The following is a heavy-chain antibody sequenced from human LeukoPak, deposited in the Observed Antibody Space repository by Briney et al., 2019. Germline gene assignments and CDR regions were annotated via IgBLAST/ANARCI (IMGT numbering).Heavy chain of an antibody. V-gene: IGHV5-51*01. J-gene: IGHJ3*02. Sequence: GESLKISCKGSGYSFPNYWIAWVRQRPGKGLDLMGIIYPADSDARYSPLSQGQVTITADKSTSTAYLQWSSLKASDSAMYYCGRIPAAGSLKGSFDIWGQGTMVTVSS. CDR1: GYSFPNYW. CDR2: IYPADSDA. D-gene: IGHD6-13*01. CDR3: GRIPAAGSLKGSFDI.